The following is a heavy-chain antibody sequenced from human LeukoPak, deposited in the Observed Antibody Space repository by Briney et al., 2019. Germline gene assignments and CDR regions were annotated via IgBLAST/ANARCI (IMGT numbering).Heavy chain of an antibody. J-gene: IGHJ3*02. CDR3: ARVLVVEGAFDI. CDR1: GGSISSSSYY. V-gene: IGHV4-61*01. CDR2: IYYSGST. Sequence: PSETLSLTCTVSGGSISSSSYYWSWIRQPPGKGLEWIGYIYYSGSTNYNPSLKSRVTISVDTSKNQFSLKLSSVTAADTAVYYCARVLVVEGAFDIWGQGTMVTVSS. D-gene: IGHD2-21*01.